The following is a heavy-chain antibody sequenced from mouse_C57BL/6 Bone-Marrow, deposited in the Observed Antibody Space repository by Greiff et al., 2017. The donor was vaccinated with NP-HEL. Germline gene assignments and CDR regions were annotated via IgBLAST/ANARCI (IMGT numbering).Heavy chain of an antibody. CDR3: AREPLLPWYFDV. V-gene: IGHV1-81*01. J-gene: IGHJ1*03. CDR2: IYPRSGNT. CDR1: GYTFTSYG. Sequence: QVQLQQSGAELARPGASVKLSCKASGYTFTSYGISWVKQRPGQGLEWIGEIYPRSGNTYYNEKFKGKATLTEDKSSSTAYMELRSLTSEDSAVYFSAREPLLPWYFDVWGTGTTVTVSS. D-gene: IGHD1-1*01.